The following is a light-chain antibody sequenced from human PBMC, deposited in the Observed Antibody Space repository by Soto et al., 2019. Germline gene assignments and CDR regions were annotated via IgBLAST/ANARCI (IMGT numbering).Light chain of an antibody. V-gene: IGKV3-11*01. Sequence: EIVLTQSPPTLSLSPGERATLSCRASQSVSSSLAWYQQKPGQAPRLLIYDASNRATGIPARFSGSGSGTDFTLTISSLEPEDFAVYYCQQRSNWPPMLTFGGGTKVEIK. J-gene: IGKJ4*01. CDR1: QSVSSS. CDR2: DAS. CDR3: QQRSNWPPMLT.